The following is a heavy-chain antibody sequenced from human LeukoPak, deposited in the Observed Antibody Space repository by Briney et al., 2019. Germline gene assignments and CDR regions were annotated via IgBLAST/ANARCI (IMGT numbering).Heavy chain of an antibody. Sequence: GGSLRLSCEASGSTFNIHWMNWVRQAPGKGLEWLANIRPDGSEKVYVDSVRGRFTISRDNTKNSVYLQMNSLRAEDTAVYYCAKAFTTVIEFDYWGQGTLVTVSS. CDR1: GSTFNIHW. J-gene: IGHJ4*02. V-gene: IGHV3-7*03. CDR3: AKAFTTVIEFDY. D-gene: IGHD4-11*01. CDR2: IRPDGSEK.